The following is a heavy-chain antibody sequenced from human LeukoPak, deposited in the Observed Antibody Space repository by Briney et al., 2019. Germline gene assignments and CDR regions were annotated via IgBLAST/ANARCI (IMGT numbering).Heavy chain of an antibody. Sequence: KSGGSLRLSCAASGFIFSRYSMKWVRQAPGRGLEWVSSISSSSSYIYYADSVKGRFTISRDNAKNSLYLQMNSLRAEDTAVYYCARDSIPYRSGWYPFDYWGQGTLVTVSS. CDR3: ARDSIPYRSGWYPFDY. J-gene: IGHJ4*02. CDR1: GFIFSRYS. CDR2: ISSSSSYI. V-gene: IGHV3-21*01. D-gene: IGHD6-19*01.